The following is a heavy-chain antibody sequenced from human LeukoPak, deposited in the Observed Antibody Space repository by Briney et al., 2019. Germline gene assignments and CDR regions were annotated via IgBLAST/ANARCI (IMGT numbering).Heavy chain of an antibody. CDR1: GYSISSGYY. CDR3: ARGEQQLAIDY. CDR2: IYHSGST. J-gene: IGHJ4*02. V-gene: IGHV4-38-2*01. Sequence: SETLSLTCAVSGYSISSGYYWGWIRQPPGKGLEWIGSIYHSGSTYYNPSLKSRVTISVDTSKNQSSLKLSSVPAADTAVYYCARGEQQLAIDYWGQGTLVTVSS. D-gene: IGHD6-13*01.